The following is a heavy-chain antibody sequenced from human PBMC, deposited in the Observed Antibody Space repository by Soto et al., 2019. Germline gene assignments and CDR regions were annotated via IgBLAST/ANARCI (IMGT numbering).Heavy chain of an antibody. D-gene: IGHD3-16*01. CDR1: GYTFTSYY. J-gene: IGHJ6*02. Sequence: GASVKVSCKASGYTFTSYYMHWVRQAPGQGLEWMGIINPSGGSTSYAQKFQGRVTMTRDTSTSTVYMELSSLRSEDTAVYYCAGEEGEEGVVLDYYYGMDVWGQGTTVTVSS. CDR2: INPSGGST. CDR3: AGEEGEEGVVLDYYYGMDV. V-gene: IGHV1-46*01.